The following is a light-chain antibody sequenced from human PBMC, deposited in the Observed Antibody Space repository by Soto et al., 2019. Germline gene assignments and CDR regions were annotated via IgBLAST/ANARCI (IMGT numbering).Light chain of an antibody. J-gene: IGLJ1*01. Sequence: QSVLTQPASVSGSPGQSITISCTGSSNDIGAYKYVSWYQQYPGKAPKLIIFEVSNRPSGVSNRFSGSKSGNTASLTIAGLQAEDEADYHCSLPTTGSTLYVFGSGTKV. V-gene: IGLV2-14*01. CDR2: EVS. CDR3: SLPTTGSTLYV. CDR1: SNDIGAYKY.